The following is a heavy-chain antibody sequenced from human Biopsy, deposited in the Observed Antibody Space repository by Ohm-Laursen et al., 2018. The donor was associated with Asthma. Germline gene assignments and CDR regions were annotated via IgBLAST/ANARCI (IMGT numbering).Heavy chain of an antibody. V-gene: IGHV1-69*10. CDR3: SRAVTILQEWSGGMDV. CDR1: GDAFATYT. J-gene: IGHJ6*02. CDR2: LSPMLGRP. Sequence: SVKVSCKASGDAFATYTYSWVRQAPGQGLEWLGGLSPMLGRPNYAERFQGRVSITADRSTSTAYMELSSLTIEDTAVYYCSRAVTILQEWSGGMDVWGQGTTVTVSS. D-gene: IGHD3-3*01.